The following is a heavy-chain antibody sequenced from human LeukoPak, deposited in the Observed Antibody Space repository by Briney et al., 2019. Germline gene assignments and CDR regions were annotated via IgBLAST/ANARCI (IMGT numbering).Heavy chain of an antibody. D-gene: IGHD3-3*01. CDR1: GFTFRNYW. V-gene: IGHV3-74*01. J-gene: IGHJ4*02. Sequence: GGSLRLSCAVSGFTFRNYWMYWVRQAPGEALVWVSRISGDGSTTTYADTVKGRFTISRDNAKNTLYLQMNSLRADDTAVYNCASSLLGVSPWGQGTLVTVSS. CDR2: ISGDGSTT. CDR3: ASSLLGVSP.